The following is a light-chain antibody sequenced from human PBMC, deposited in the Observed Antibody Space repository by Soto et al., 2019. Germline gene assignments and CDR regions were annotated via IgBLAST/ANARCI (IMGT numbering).Light chain of an antibody. Sequence: DIQMTQSPSSLSASVGDKVTITCQASQDISNYLNWYQQKPGKAPKRLIYDASNLETGVPSRFSGSGSGTDFTFTISSLQPEDIATYYCQQYDNLPPPTFGQGTKLEIK. V-gene: IGKV1-33*01. CDR1: QDISNY. J-gene: IGKJ2*01. CDR2: DAS. CDR3: QQYDNLPPPT.